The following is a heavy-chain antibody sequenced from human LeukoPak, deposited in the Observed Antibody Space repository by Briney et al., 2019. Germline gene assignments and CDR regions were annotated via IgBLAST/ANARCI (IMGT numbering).Heavy chain of an antibody. Sequence: GGSLRLSCAASGFTFSSYWMGWVRQAPGKGLEWVANIKQDGSEKYYVDSVKGRFTISRDNAKNSLYLQMNSLRAEDTAVYYCAKPTHFNWFDPWGQGTLVTVSS. CDR3: AKPTHFNWFDP. D-gene: IGHD3-3*02. CDR1: GFTFSSYW. V-gene: IGHV3-7*01. CDR2: IKQDGSEK. J-gene: IGHJ5*02.